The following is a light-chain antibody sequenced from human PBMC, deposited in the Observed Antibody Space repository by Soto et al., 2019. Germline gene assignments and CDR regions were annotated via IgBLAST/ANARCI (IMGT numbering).Light chain of an antibody. Sequence: DIVMTQSPDSLAVSLGERATINCKSSQSVLYSSNNKNYLAWYQQKPGQPPKLLIYWASTRESGVHDRFSGSGSGTDFTLTISSLQAEDVAVYYCQQYDSTPPYTFGQGTKLEIK. CDR1: QSVLYSSNNKNY. V-gene: IGKV4-1*01. CDR3: QQYDSTPPYT. J-gene: IGKJ2*01. CDR2: WAS.